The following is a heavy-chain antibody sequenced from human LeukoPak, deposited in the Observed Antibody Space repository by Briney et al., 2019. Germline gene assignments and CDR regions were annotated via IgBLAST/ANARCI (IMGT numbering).Heavy chain of an antibody. D-gene: IGHD1-26*01. CDR1: GFTFSSYW. J-gene: IGHJ4*02. CDR2: IEQDGSEK. CDR3: ARITWELLGFGYYSDY. Sequence: PGGSLSLSCAASGFTFSSYWMTWVRQAPGKGLEWVANIEQDGSEKYYVDSVKGRFTISRDNAKNSPCLQMNSLRAEDTAVYYCARITWELLGFGYYSDYWGQGTLVTVSS. V-gene: IGHV3-7*01.